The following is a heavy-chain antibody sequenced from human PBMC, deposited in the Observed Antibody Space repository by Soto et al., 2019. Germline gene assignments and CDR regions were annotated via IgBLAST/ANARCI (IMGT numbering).Heavy chain of an antibody. V-gene: IGHV3-66*01. J-gene: IGHJ4*02. Sequence: GGSLRLSCAASGFTVSSNYMSWVRQAPGKGLEWVSIIYSGGSTYYADSVKGRFTISRDNSKNTLYLQMNSLRAEDTAVYYCAKVKTGTNLPGDYWGQGTLVTVSS. CDR1: GFTVSSNY. CDR3: AKVKTGTNLPGDY. D-gene: IGHD4-17*01. CDR2: IYSGGST.